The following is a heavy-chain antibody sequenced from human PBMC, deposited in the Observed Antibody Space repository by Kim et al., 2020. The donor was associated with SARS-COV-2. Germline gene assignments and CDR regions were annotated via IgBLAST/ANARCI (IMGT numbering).Heavy chain of an antibody. CDR2: ISVYNGNT. CDR1: GYTFTTNP. D-gene: IGHD3-3*01. J-gene: IGHJ4*02. CDR3: ARVGVRPTYFDY. V-gene: IGHV1-18*04. Sequence: ASVKVSCKASGYTFTTNPINWVRQAPGKGLEWMGWISVYNGNTNYAQKFQGRVTMTTDTSTNTAYMELRSLTSDDTAVYYCARVGVRPTYFDYWGQGTLVTVPS.